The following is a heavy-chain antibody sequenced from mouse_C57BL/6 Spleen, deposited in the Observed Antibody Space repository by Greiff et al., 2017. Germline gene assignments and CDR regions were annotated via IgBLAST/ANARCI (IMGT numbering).Heavy chain of an antibody. CDR2: IHPNSGST. V-gene: IGHV1-64*01. D-gene: IGHD2-3*01. CDR3: ARLGDGYPAWFAY. Sequence: QVQLQQPGAELVKPGASVKLSCKASGYTFTSYWMHWVKQRPGQGLEWIGMIHPNSGSTNYNEKFKSKATLTVDKSSSTAYMQLSSLTSEDSAVYYCARLGDGYPAWFAYWGQGTLVTVSA. J-gene: IGHJ3*01. CDR1: GYTFTSYW.